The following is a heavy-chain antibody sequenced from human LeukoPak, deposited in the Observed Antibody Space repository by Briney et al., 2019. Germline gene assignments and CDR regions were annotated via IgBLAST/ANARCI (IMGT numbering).Heavy chain of an antibody. CDR1: GFTFSSYA. D-gene: IGHD5-12*01. CDR3: ARDRGELEDIVATGYFDY. CDR2: ISGSGGST. V-gene: IGHV3-23*01. J-gene: IGHJ4*02. Sequence: PGGSLRLSCAASGFTFSSYAMSWVRQAPGKGLEWVSAISGSGGSTYYADSVKGRFTISRDNSKNTLYLQMNSLRAEDTAVYYCARDRGELEDIVATGYFDYWGQGTLVTVSS.